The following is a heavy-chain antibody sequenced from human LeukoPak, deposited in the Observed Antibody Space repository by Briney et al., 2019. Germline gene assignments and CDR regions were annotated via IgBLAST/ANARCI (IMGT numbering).Heavy chain of an antibody. Sequence: GGSLRLSCAASGFAFSNFGMHWVRQAPGQGLEWVAVISYDGSNKYYADSVKGRFTISRDNSKNTLYLQMNSLRAEDTAVYYCAKASVYVYYGMDVWGQGTTVTVSS. CDR1: GFAFSNFG. J-gene: IGHJ6*02. CDR2: ISYDGSNK. CDR3: AKASVYVYYGMDV. D-gene: IGHD3-16*02. V-gene: IGHV3-30*18.